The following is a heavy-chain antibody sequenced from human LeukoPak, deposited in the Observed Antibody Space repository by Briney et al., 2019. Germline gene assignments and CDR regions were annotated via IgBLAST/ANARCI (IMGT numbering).Heavy chain of an antibody. V-gene: IGHV3-21*04. Sequence: GGSLRLSCAASGFTFSSYNMNWVRQAPGKGLEWVSSISSSGSQIYYADSVKGRFTISRDSAKNSLYLQMNSLRAEDTAVYYCAKSAFMIITMIALKHWGQGTLVTVSS. CDR2: ISSSGSQI. CDR3: AKSAFMIITMIALKH. CDR1: GFTFSSYN. J-gene: IGHJ4*02. D-gene: IGHD3-22*01.